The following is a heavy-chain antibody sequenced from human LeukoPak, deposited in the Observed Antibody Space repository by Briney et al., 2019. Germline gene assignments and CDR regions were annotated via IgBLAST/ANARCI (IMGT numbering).Heavy chain of an antibody. CDR3: ARDPDLLAYCGGECYGPEVGYFDY. J-gene: IGHJ4*02. CDR1: GYTFTGYY. D-gene: IGHD2-21*01. Sequence: ASVKVSCKASGYTFTGYYMHWVRQAPGQGLEWMGWINPNSGGTNYAQKLQGRVTMTRDTSISTAYMELSRLRSDDTAVYYCARDPDLLAYCGGECYGPEVGYFDYWGQGTLVTVSS. CDR2: INPNSGGT. V-gene: IGHV1-2*02.